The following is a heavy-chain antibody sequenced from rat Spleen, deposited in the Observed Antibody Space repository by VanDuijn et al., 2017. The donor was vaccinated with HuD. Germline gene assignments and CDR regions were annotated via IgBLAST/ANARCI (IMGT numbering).Heavy chain of an antibody. Sequence: EVQLVETGGGSVQPGRSLKLSCVASGFTFSSYWMYWVRQAPGKGLEWVSSIDTDGSRTYYPDSVRGRFTISRDNAKSTLYLQMDSLRSEDTATYYCTRLTFYGYGYYFDYWGQGVMVTVSS. J-gene: IGHJ2*01. V-gene: IGHV5-58*01. CDR3: TRLTFYGYGYYFDY. D-gene: IGHD1-6*01. CDR2: IDTDGSRT. CDR1: GFTFSSYW.